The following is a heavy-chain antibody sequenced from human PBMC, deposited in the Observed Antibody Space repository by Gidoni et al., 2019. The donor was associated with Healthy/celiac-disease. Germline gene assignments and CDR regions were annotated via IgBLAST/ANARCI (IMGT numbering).Heavy chain of an antibody. J-gene: IGHJ5*02. Sequence: QVQLQESGPGLVKPSQTLSLTCTVSGGSISSGDYYWSWIRQPPGKGLEWIGYIYYSGSTYYNPSLKSRVTISVDTSKNQFSLKLSSVTAADTAVYYCARVNSDYDSSGYYYVAEWFDPWGQGTLVTVSS. V-gene: IGHV4-30-4*01. CDR3: ARVNSDYDSSGYYYVAEWFDP. D-gene: IGHD3-22*01. CDR1: GGSISSGDYY. CDR2: IYYSGST.